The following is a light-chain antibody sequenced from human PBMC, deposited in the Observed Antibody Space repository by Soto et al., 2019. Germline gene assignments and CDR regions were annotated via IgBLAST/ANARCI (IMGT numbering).Light chain of an antibody. Sequence: QSALTQPASVSGSPGQSITISCTGTSSDVVGYNYVSWYQQHPGKAPKLMIYDVSNRPSGVSNRFSGSKSGNTASLTIPGLQAEDEADYYCSSYTSSSTPFYVFGTGTKVTVL. CDR3: SSYTSSSTPFYV. J-gene: IGLJ1*01. CDR1: SSDVVGYNY. CDR2: DVS. V-gene: IGLV2-14*01.